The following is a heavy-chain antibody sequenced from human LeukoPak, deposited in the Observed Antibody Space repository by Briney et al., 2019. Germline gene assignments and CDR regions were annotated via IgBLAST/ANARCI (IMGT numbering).Heavy chain of an antibody. V-gene: IGHV1-2*06. CDR1: GYTFTNYH. CDR3: ARGPPNWGMVGY. D-gene: IGHD7-27*01. CDR2: IYPSSGGT. J-gene: IGHJ4*02. Sequence: ASVKVSCKASGYTFTNYHMHWVRQAPGQGLEWMGRIYPSSGGTNYAQKFQGRITLTTDTSINTAYMELSRLRFEDTAVYYCARGPPNWGMVGYWGQGTLVTVSS.